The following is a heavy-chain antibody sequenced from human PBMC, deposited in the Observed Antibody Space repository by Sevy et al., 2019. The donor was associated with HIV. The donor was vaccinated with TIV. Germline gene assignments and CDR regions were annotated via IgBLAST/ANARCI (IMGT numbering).Heavy chain of an antibody. D-gene: IGHD3-3*01. CDR2: IYYSGST. V-gene: IGHV4-39*01. CDR1: GGSISSSSYY. J-gene: IGHJ6*03. CDR3: ARAGHDFWSGHEYYYYMDV. Sequence: SETLSLTCTVSGGSISSSSYYWGWIRQPPGKGLEWIGSIYYSGSTYYNPSLKSRVTISVDTSKNQFSLKLSSVTAAETAVYYCARAGHDFWSGHEYYYYMDVWGKGTTVTVSS.